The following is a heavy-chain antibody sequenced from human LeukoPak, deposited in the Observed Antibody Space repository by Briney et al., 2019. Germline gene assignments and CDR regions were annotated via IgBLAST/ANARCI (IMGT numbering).Heavy chain of an antibody. Sequence: SGGSLRLSCAAFGFTFSSYGMHWVRQTPGKGLEWVAFIRHDGSYQQYADSVKGRFTASRGNSKDMVYLQMNSLRTEDTAVYYCAKNRDSSDYPRDFDFWGQGTLVTVSS. J-gene: IGHJ4*02. CDR2: IRHDGSYQ. V-gene: IGHV3-30*02. D-gene: IGHD3-22*01. CDR3: AKNRDSSDYPRDFDF. CDR1: GFTFSSYG.